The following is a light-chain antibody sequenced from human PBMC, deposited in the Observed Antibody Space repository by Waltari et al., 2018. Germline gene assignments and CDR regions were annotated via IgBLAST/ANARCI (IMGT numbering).Light chain of an antibody. V-gene: IGKV1-12*01. CDR2: AAS. Sequence: QMTQSPLSVSASIGDRVAISCRASQDIASWLAWYQQHPGKAPRLLVYAASNLQSGVPSRFSGSGSGTNFTLTINSLQPEDFATYFCQQGHSFPLTFGGGTKVEIK. CDR3: QQGHSFPLT. CDR1: QDIASW. J-gene: IGKJ4*01.